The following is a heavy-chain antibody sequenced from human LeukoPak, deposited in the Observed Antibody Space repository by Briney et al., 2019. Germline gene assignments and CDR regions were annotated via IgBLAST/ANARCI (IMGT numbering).Heavy chain of an antibody. J-gene: IGHJ4*02. D-gene: IGHD2-21*02. Sequence: GASVKVSCKASGGTFSSYAISWVRQAPGQGLEWMGRIIPILGIANYAQKFQGRVTITADKSTSTAYMELSSLRSEDTAVYYYARQCGGDCYRWGGPNDYWGQGTLVTVSS. CDR2: IIPILGIA. CDR1: GGTFSSYA. CDR3: ARQCGGDCYRWGGPNDY. V-gene: IGHV1-69*04.